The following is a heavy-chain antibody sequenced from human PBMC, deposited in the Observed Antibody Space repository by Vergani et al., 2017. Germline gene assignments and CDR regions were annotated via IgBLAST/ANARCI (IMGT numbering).Heavy chain of an antibody. CDR2: IYYSGST. D-gene: IGHD6-13*01. Sequence: QVQLQESGPGLVKPSETLSLTCTVSGGSISSYYWSWIRQPPGKGLEWIGYIYYSGSTNYNPSLKSRVTISVDTSKNQFSLKLSSVTAADTAVYYCASSIAAAGTRVALDYWGQGTLVTVSS. J-gene: IGHJ4*02. V-gene: IGHV4-59*01. CDR3: ASSIAAAGTRVALDY. CDR1: GGSISSYY.